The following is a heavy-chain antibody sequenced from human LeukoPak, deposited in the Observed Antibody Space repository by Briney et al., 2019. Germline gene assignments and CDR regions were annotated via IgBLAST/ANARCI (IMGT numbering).Heavy chain of an antibody. J-gene: IGHJ5*02. CDR1: GRTFSIYA. CDR3: APTHSSSSSSLPFTGNWFDP. D-gene: IGHD6-6*01. CDR2: IIPIFGTA. V-gene: IGHV1-69*05. Sequence: ASVKVFCKASGRTFSIYAISWVRQAPGQGREWMGGIIPIFGTANYAQKFQGSVTITTDEPTTTAYMELRSLSSADTAVYYCAPTHSSSSSSLPFTGNWFDPWGQGTLVTVSS.